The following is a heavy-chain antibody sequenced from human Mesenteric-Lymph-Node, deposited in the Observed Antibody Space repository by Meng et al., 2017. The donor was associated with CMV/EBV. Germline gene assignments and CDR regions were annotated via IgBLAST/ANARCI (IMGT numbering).Heavy chain of an antibody. CDR2: ISAYNGNI. CDR3: VRDHGSGMNYNGFIDY. J-gene: IGHJ4*02. D-gene: IGHD3-10*01. V-gene: IGHV1-18*01. CDR1: GYSFTSYG. Sequence: SGYSFTSYGISWVRQAPGQGPEWMGWISAYNGNINYAQKVQGRVTMTTDTSTSTAYMELRSLRSDDTAVYYCVRDHGSGMNYNGFIDYWGQGALVTVSS.